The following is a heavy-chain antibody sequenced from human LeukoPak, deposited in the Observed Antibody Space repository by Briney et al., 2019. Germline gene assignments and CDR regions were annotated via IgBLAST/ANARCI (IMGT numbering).Heavy chain of an antibody. CDR2: VIPIFGTA. D-gene: IGHD4-17*01. CDR1: GGTFSSYA. J-gene: IGHJ4*02. V-gene: IGHV1-69*13. Sequence: SSEKVSCKASGGTFSSYALSWVRQAPRQGLEWMGGVIPIFGTANYAQKFQGRVTITADESTSTAYMELSSLRSEDTAVYYCARGGDGDYEGEYFDYWGQGTLVTGSS. CDR3: ARGGDGDYEGEYFDY.